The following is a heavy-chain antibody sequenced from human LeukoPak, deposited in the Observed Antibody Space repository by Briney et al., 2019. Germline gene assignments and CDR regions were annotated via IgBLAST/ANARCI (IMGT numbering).Heavy chain of an antibody. Sequence: SQTLSLTCTVSGGSISSGGYYWSWIRQHPWKGLEWIGYIYYSGSTYYNPSLKSRVTISVDTSKNQFSLKLSSVTAADTAVYYCARDPGYADYWGQGTLVTVSS. CDR3: ARDPGYADY. CDR1: GGSISSGGYY. CDR2: IYYSGST. D-gene: IGHD1-1*01. J-gene: IGHJ4*02. V-gene: IGHV4-31*03.